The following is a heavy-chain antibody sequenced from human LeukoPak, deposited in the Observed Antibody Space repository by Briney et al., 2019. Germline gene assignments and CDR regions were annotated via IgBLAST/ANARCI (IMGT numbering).Heavy chain of an antibody. CDR3: ARAVEWGTGTTYWFDP. CDR1: GGTFSSYA. J-gene: IGHJ5*02. CDR2: IIPIFGTA. D-gene: IGHD1-7*01. V-gene: IGHV1-69*13. Sequence: SVKVSCKASGGTFSSYAISWVRQAPGQGLEWMGGIIPIFGTANYAQKFQGRVTITADESTSTTYMELSSLRSEDTAVYYCARAVEWGTGTTYWFDPWGQGTLVTVSS.